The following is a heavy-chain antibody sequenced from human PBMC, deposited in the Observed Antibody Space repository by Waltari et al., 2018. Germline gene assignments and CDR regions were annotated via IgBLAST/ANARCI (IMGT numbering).Heavy chain of an antibody. CDR3: ARDLNGGNAFDY. CDR1: GFTFASYW. D-gene: IGHD1-1*01. J-gene: IGHJ4*02. Sequence: EVQLVEFGGGLVQPGGSLRLSCAASGFTFASYWMTGVRRAPGKGLEWVANIRTDGSQSFCVDSLKGRFTISRDNTKNSLYLQMNSLRVEDTAVYYCARDLNGGNAFDYWGQGTLVTVSS. CDR2: IRTDGSQS. V-gene: IGHV3-7*01.